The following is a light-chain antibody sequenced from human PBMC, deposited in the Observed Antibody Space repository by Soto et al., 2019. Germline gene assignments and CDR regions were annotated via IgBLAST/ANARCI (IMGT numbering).Light chain of an antibody. CDR2: GAS. CDR3: QHYYNWPPWT. J-gene: IGKJ1*01. V-gene: IGKV3-15*01. CDR1: QSVSSY. Sequence: EIVMTQSPTTLSMSPGERATLSCRTSQSVSSYLAWYQQRRGQAPRLLIYGASTRATGIPARFSGSGSGTEFTLTVSSLQSEDFAVYYCQHYYNWPPWTFGQGTKFEIK.